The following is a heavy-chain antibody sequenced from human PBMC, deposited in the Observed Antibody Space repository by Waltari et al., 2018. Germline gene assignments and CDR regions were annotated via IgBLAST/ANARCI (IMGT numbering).Heavy chain of an antibody. J-gene: IGHJ4*02. CDR2: IRGSGDNT. D-gene: IGHD6-13*01. CDR3: AKDRVAAANTPYYFHY. Sequence: EVQLLESGGDLVQPGGSLRLSCAGSGFPFSHYAITWVRQAPGEGLEWVSSIRGSGDNTYYADSVKGRFIISRDNSRNTVSLQMNILRAEDTAVYYCAKDRVAAANTPYYFHYWGQGTLVTVSS. CDR1: GFPFSHYA. V-gene: IGHV3-23*01.